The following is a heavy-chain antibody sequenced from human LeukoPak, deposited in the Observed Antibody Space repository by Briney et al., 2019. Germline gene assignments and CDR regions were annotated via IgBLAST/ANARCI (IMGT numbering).Heavy chain of an antibody. V-gene: IGHV1-18*01. J-gene: IGHJ6*02. CDR2: ISAYNGNT. D-gene: IGHD4-17*01. CDR1: GYTFTSYG. CDR3: AKAYGDYAYYYYGMDV. Sequence: DSVKVSGKASGYTFTSYGISWVRQAPGQGLEWMAWISAYNGNTDYAQNLRGRVTMTTDTSTSTAYMELRSLRSDDTAVYYCAKAYGDYAYYYYGMDVWGQGTTVTVSS.